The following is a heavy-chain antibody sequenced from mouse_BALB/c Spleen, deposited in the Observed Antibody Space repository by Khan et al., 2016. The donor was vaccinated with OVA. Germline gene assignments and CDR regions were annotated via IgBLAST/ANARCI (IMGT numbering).Heavy chain of an antibody. CDR3: AREWAAWFHN. J-gene: IGHJ3*01. CDR1: GYTFTDYY. V-gene: IGHV1-76*01. CDR2: IYPGSDNT. Sequence: QVQLKQSGAELARPGASVTLSCKASGYTFTDYYINWMRQRTGQGLEWIGEIYPGSDNTYYNEKFKGKATLTADKSSSTAYMQLSSLTSKDYAVYFFAREWAAWFHNWDQGTLVPVSA.